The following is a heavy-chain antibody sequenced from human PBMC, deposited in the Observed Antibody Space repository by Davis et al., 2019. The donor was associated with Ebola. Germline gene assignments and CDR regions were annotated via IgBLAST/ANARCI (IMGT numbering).Heavy chain of an antibody. J-gene: IGHJ4*02. V-gene: IGHV4-61*08. D-gene: IGHD5-24*01. CDR1: GAFVSSGGYS. Sequence: SETLSLTCAVSGAFVSSGGYSWISIRQPPGKGLEWIGYYYYTGSTYYSPSLSSRVTISVDTSKKQFSLELSSVTAADTAAYYCATVTHRDGYYFEFWGQGTQVTVSS. CDR3: ATVTHRDGYYFEF. CDR2: YYYTGST.